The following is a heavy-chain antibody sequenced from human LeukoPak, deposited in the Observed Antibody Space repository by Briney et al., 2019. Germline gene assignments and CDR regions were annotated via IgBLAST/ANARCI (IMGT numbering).Heavy chain of an antibody. CDR2: IYSGGST. J-gene: IGHJ4*02. CDR3: ARGYDSSGYFDY. V-gene: IGHV3-66*02. D-gene: IGHD3-22*01. CDR1: GFTVSSNY. Sequence: PGGSLRLSCATSGFTVSSNYMSWVRQAPGKGLEWVSVIYSGGSTYYADSVKGRFTISRDNSKNTLFLQMNSLRAEDTAVYYCARGYDSSGYFDYWGQGTLVTVSS.